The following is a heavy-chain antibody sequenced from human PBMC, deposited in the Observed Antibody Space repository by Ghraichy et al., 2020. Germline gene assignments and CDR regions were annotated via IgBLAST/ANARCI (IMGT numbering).Heavy chain of an antibody. CDR1: GYSFSSYW. CDR3: ARHPTAHYSDSPYDY. CDR2: IYPGDSET. Sequence: GESLNISCKGSGYSFSSYWIGWVRQVPGKGLEWMGIIYPGDSETRYSPSFQGQVTISADKSISTAYLQWSSLKASDTAMYYCARHPTAHYSDSPYDYWGQGTLITVSS. V-gene: IGHV5-51*01. J-gene: IGHJ4*02. D-gene: IGHD3-22*01.